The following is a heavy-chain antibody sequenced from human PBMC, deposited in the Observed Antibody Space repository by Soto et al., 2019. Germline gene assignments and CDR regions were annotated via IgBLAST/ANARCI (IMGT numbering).Heavy chain of an antibody. J-gene: IGHJ5*02. CDR2: IYYSGST. CDR3: ARHVATTGWFDP. CDR1: GGSISSYY. Sequence: PSETLSLTGTVSGGSISSYYWSWIRQPPGKGLEWIGYIYYSGSTNYNPSLKSRVTISVDTSKNQFSLKLSSVTAADTAVYYCARHVATTGWFDPWGQGPLVTVSS. V-gene: IGHV4-59*08. D-gene: IGHD1-1*01.